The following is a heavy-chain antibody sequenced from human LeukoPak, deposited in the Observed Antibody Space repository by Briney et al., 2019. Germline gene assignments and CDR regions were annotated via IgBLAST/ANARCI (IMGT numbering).Heavy chain of an antibody. D-gene: IGHD2-2*01. Sequence: GGSLRLSCAASGFTFSSYAMSWVRQAPGKGLEWVSAISGSGGSTYYADSVKGRFTISRDNSKNTLYLQMNSLRAEDTAVYYCARFVVRSLINPWGQGTLVTVSS. V-gene: IGHV3-23*01. CDR2: ISGSGGST. J-gene: IGHJ5*02. CDR3: ARFVVRSLINP. CDR1: GFTFSSYA.